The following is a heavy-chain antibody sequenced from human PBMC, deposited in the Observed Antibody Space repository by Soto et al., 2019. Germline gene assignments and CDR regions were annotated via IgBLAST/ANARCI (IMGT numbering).Heavy chain of an antibody. Sequence: VHLQQWGAGLLRPSETLSLTCTVSGESFSGYYWSWIRQSPEKGLEWIGEVYASGETKYNPSLKSRVTISEDPSKNQFSLRMSSMTAADTAVYYCARGFSNSITTRFDSWGQGTLVTVSS. CDR1: GESFSGYY. D-gene: IGHD4-4*01. CDR2: VYASGET. J-gene: IGHJ4*02. V-gene: IGHV4-34*01. CDR3: ARGFSNSITTRFDS.